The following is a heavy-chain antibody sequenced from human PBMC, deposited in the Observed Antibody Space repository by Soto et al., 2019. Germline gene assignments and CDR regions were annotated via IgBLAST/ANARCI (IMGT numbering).Heavy chain of an antibody. V-gene: IGHV1-69*02. CDR2: IIPMVRMA. D-gene: IGHD3-10*01. CDR1: GDTFSFYT. Sequence: QVQLVQSGAELKKPGSSVKVSCTASGDTFSFYTMNWVRQAHGQGPEWMGRIIPMVRMANYAQKFQGRVTIIADKSTSTSYLELSSLRSADTAVYYCATNYGSGSAPCDYWGQGTLVTVSS. J-gene: IGHJ4*02. CDR3: ATNYGSGSAPCDY.